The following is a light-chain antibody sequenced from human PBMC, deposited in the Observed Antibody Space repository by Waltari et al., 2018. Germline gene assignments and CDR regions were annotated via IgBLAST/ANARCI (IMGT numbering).Light chain of an antibody. J-gene: IGLJ2*01. CDR2: QDT. Sequence: SYELSQPPSVSVSPGQTASVTCSGQKLGDNNAFWSRQTPGQSPVLVIYQDTRRPSGIPDRFSGSNSGNTATLTISGTQAMDEADYYCQAWDSSTVFFGGGTRLTVL. CDR3: QAWDSSTVF. CDR1: KLGDNN. V-gene: IGLV3-1*01.